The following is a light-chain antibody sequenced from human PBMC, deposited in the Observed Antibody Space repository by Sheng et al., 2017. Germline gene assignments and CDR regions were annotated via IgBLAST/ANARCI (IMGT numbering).Light chain of an antibody. CDR3: QHGKSFPLT. J-gene: IGKJ3*01. Sequence: IQMTQSPSYVSASVGDRVNITCRASQEISSWLAWYQQQPGKAPNLLIYAASLLHSGVSPRFSGSGSGTDFTLIINNLQPEDFATYYCQHGKSFPLTFGPGTKVDFK. CDR1: QEISSW. CDR2: AAS. V-gene: IGKV1D-12*01.